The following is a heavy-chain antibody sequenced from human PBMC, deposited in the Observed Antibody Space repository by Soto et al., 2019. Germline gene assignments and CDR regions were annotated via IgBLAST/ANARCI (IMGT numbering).Heavy chain of an antibody. J-gene: IGHJ6*02. D-gene: IGHD2-2*01. Sequence: QVQLVESGGGVVQPGRPLRLSCDASGFSFGTYAMHWVRHAPGKGLEWVAVISYDSFSKYYAESVKGRFTVSRDNAKNTVWLQMNSLRHDDAAVYYCAREGGDVRDVPAAAHYFYYSHLDVWGRGTTVAVSS. CDR2: ISYDSFSK. CDR3: AREGGDVRDVPAAAHYFYYSHLDV. V-gene: IGHV3-30*03. CDR1: GFSFGTYA.